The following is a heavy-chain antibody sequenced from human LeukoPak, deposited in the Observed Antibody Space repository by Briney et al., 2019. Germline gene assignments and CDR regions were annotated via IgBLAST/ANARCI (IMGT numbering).Heavy chain of an antibody. CDR1: GYTFTGYY. V-gene: IGHV1-2*02. Sequence: ASVKVSCKASGYTFTGYYMHWVRQAPGQGLEWMGWINPNSGGTNYAQKFQGRVTMTRDTSISTAYMELSRLRSDDTAVYYCARDYCSSTSCFYGMDVWGQGTTVTVSS. J-gene: IGHJ6*02. CDR2: INPNSGGT. CDR3: ARDYCSSTSCFYGMDV. D-gene: IGHD2-2*01.